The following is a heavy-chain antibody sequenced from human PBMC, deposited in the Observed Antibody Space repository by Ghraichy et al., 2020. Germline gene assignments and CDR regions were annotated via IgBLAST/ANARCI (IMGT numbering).Heavy chain of an antibody. J-gene: IGHJ4*02. CDR3: ANDLSGGYNYGYFDH. V-gene: IGHV3-30*18. CDR2: ISYDGSNK. D-gene: IGHD5-24*01. Sequence: LSLTCAGSGFTFRSYGMHWVRQAPGKGLEWVAVISYDGSNKYYADSVKSRFTIARDNTKNTLYLLVNSLRGDDTAVYYCANDLSGGYNYGYFDHWGQQTLLTVSS. CDR1: GFTFRSYG.